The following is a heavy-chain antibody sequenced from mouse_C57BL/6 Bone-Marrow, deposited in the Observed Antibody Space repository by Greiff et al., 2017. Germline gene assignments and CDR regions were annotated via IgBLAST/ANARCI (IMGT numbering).Heavy chain of an antibody. CDR3: ARRAYGSSGFAY. Sequence: QVQLQQSGPELVKPGASVKISCTASGYAFSSSWMTWVKQRPGKGLEWIGRIYPGDGDTNYNGKFKGKATLTTDKSSSTAYMQLSSLTSEDSAVYFCARRAYGSSGFAYWGQGTLVTVSA. CDR1: GYAFSSSW. J-gene: IGHJ3*01. D-gene: IGHD1-1*01. CDR2: IYPGDGDT. V-gene: IGHV1-82*01.